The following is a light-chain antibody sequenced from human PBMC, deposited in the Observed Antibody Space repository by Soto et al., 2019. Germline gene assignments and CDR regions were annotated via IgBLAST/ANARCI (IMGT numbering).Light chain of an antibody. CDR2: SNN. CDR3: AAWDESLNGPV. J-gene: IGLJ2*01. CDR1: SSNIGSNT. Sequence: QSVLTQPPSASGTPGQRVTISCSGSSSNIGSNTVNWYQQLPGTAPKLLIYSNNQRPSGVPDRFSGSKSGTSASLAISGLQSADEADYYCAAWDESLNGPVFGGGTKLTVL. V-gene: IGLV1-44*01.